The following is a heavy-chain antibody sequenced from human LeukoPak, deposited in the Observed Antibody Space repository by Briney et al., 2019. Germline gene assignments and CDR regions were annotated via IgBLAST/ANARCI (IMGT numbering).Heavy chain of an antibody. Sequence: PGGSLRLSCAASGFTFSSYAMSWVRQAPGKGLEWVSAISGSGGSTYYADSVKGRFTISRDNSKNTLYLQMNSLRAEDTAVYYRAKVSGDYYDSSGYYLEAFDIWGQGTMVTVSS. V-gene: IGHV3-23*01. J-gene: IGHJ3*02. D-gene: IGHD3-22*01. CDR1: GFTFSSYA. CDR2: ISGSGGST. CDR3: AKVSGDYYDSSGYYLEAFDI.